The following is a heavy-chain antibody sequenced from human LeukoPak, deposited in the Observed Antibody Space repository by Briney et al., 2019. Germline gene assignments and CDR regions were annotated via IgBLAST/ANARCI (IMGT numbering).Heavy chain of an antibody. V-gene: IGHV4-59*08. CDR2: VSYSGST. J-gene: IGHJ4*02. Sequence: SETLSLTCTVSGGSISSYYWSWIRQPPGKELEWIGYVSYSGSTNYNPSLKSRVTISVDTSKNQFSLKLSSVTAADTAMYYCVRHSTQKYVADYWGQGTLVTVSS. D-gene: IGHD2-2*01. CDR1: GGSISSYY. CDR3: VRHSTQKYVADY.